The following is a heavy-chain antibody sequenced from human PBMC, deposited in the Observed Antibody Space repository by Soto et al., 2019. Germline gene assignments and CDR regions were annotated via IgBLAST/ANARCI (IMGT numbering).Heavy chain of an antibody. J-gene: IGHJ4*02. CDR3: ASGKTVMVMSPPDY. CDR2: ISYDAGKK. D-gene: IGHD5-18*01. CDR1: GFTFSSYA. Sequence: QVQVVESGGGVVQPGRSLRLSCAASGFTFSSYAMHWVRQAPGKGLEWVAVISYDAGKKYYADSVKGRFTISRDNSKNTLFLQMNSLRAEDTAVYFWASGKTVMVMSPPDYWGQGTLVTVSS. V-gene: IGHV3-30-3*01.